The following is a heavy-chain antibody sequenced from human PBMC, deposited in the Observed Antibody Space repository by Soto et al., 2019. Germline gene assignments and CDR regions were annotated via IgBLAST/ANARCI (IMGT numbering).Heavy chain of an antibody. V-gene: IGHV3-30*18. Sequence: QVQLVESGGGVVQPGRSLRLSCVASGFTFSSFGMHWVRQAPGKGLEWVAITSYDGSKKYYADSVKGRFTISRDNSKNTLSLQMNSLSADDTAVYYCANERQFNNYDYWGQGTLVTVSS. CDR2: TSYDGSKK. CDR1: GFTFSSFG. J-gene: IGHJ4*02. CDR3: ANERQFNNYDY.